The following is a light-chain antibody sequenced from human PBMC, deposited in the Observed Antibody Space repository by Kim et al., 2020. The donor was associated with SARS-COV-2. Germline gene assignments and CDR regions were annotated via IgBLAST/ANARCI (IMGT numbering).Light chain of an antibody. CDR1: RNIATW. CDR3: QQYKSYPWT. Sequence: ASIAARVTITGRASRNIATWVAWYQQKPGEAPRLLIYKATNLKSGVPSRFSGSGSGTEFTLTTDSLQADDLATYYCQQYKSYPWTFGQGTKVDIK. CDR2: KAT. V-gene: IGKV1-5*03. J-gene: IGKJ1*01.